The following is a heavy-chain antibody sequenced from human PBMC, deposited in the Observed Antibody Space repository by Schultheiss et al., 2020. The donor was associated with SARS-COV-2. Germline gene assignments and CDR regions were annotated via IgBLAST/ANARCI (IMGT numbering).Heavy chain of an antibody. Sequence: ESLKISCAASGFTFSSYSMNWVRQPPGKGLEWIGEIYHSGSSNYNPSLKSRVTISIDTSKSQFSLRLSSVSAADSAVYFCARDWGPGYGSFDPWGQGTLVTVSS. CDR2: IYHSGSS. CDR1: GFTFSSYS. V-gene: IGHV4-34*01. D-gene: IGHD5-18*01. J-gene: IGHJ5*02. CDR3: ARDWGPGYGSFDP.